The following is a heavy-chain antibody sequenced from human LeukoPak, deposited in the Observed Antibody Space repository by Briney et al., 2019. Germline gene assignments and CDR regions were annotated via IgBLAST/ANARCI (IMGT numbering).Heavy chain of an antibody. CDR1: GGSISSYY. D-gene: IGHD2-15*01. J-gene: IGHJ4*02. V-gene: IGHV4-59*01. Sequence: SETLSLTCTVSGGSISSYYWSWIRQPPGKGLEWVGYIYYSGSTNYNPSLKSRVTISVDTSKNQFSLKLSSVTAADTAVYYCARETPYCSGGSCSAYFDYWGQGTLVTVSS. CDR3: ARETPYCSGGSCSAYFDY. CDR2: IYYSGST.